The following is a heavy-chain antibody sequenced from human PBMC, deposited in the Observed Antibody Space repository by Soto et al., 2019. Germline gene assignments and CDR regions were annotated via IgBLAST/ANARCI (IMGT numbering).Heavy chain of an antibody. CDR2: TYYRSKWYN. J-gene: IGHJ4*02. D-gene: IGHD6-6*01. Sequence: QSQTLSLTCAISGDSVSSNSAAWNWIRQSPSRGLEWLGRTYYRSKWYNDYAVSVKSRITINPDTSKNQFSLQLNSVTPEDTAVYYCARERRSSIAARRPEAFFDYWGQGTLVTVSS. V-gene: IGHV6-1*01. CDR1: GDSVSSNSAA. CDR3: ARERRSSIAARRPEAFFDY.